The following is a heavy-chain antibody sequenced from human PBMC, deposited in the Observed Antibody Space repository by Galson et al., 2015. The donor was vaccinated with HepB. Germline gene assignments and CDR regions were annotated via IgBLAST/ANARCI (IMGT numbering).Heavy chain of an antibody. Sequence: QSGAEVKKPGESLKISCKVSGYNFADYWIGWVRQVPGKGLEWMGIIYPGGSDTRYSPSFQGQVTISVDKSISTAYLQWTSLKASDTAMYYCARQRSFDYWGQGTLVTVSS. V-gene: IGHV5-51*01. CDR1: GYNFADYW. J-gene: IGHJ4*02. CDR2: IYPGGSDT. CDR3: ARQRSFDY. D-gene: IGHD3-3*01.